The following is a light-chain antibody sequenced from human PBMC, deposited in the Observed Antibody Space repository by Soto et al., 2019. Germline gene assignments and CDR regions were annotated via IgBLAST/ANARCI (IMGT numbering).Light chain of an antibody. J-gene: IGKJ2*01. CDR2: RAS. CDR1: QNIGDW. Sequence: DVQMTQSPLSLSASVGDRVTITCRASQNIGDWLAWYLQKPGKAPKPLLYRASSLQNDVPSRFSGSGSGTEFTLHISGLQPDDFATYYCQQYQTFPYTFGQGTKLEI. V-gene: IGKV1-5*03. CDR3: QQYQTFPYT.